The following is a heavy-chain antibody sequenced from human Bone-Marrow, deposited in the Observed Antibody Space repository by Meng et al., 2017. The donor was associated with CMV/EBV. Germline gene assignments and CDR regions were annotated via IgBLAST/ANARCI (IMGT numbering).Heavy chain of an antibody. Sequence: GGSLRLSCAASGFTFSSYAMHWVRQAPGKGLEWVAVISYDGSNKYYADSVKGRFTISRDNSKNTLYLQMNSLRAEDTAVYYCARGPFRGCSSTSCYNYGMDVWGQGTTVTGSS. CDR1: GFTFSSYA. V-gene: IGHV3-30-3*01. J-gene: IGHJ6*01. CDR3: ARGPFRGCSSTSCYNYGMDV. CDR2: ISYDGSNK. D-gene: IGHD2-2*02.